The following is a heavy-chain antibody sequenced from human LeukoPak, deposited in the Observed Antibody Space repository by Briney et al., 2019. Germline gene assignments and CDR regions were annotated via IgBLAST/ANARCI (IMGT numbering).Heavy chain of an antibody. Sequence: PSETLSLTCTVSGGSISSSSYYWGWIRQPPGKGLEWIGSIYYSGSTYYNPSLKSRVTISVDTSKNQFSLKLSSVTAADTAVYYCARHMGSGSYYGSYYMDVWGKGTTVTISS. D-gene: IGHD1-26*01. V-gene: IGHV4-39*01. CDR3: ARHMGSGSYYGSYYMDV. J-gene: IGHJ6*03. CDR2: IYYSGST. CDR1: GGSISSSSYY.